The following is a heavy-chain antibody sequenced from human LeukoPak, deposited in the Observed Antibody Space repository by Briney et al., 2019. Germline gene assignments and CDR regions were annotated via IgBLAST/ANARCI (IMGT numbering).Heavy chain of an antibody. V-gene: IGHV3-48*03. CDR2: ISDVGGT. J-gene: IGHJ4*02. CDR3: ARENSGYDGGFDY. Sequence: GGSLRLSCAASGFTFSSYEMSWVRQAPGKGLEWVSYISDVGGTHYADSVKGRFTISRDNVKNSLFLQMNSLRAEDTAVYYCARENSGYDGGFDYWGQGTLVTVSS. D-gene: IGHD5-12*01. CDR1: GFTFSSYE.